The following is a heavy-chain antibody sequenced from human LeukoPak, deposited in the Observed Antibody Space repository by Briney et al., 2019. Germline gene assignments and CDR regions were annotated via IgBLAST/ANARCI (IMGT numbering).Heavy chain of an antibody. J-gene: IGHJ5*02. V-gene: IGHV4-34*01. CDR1: GFSICSYN. D-gene: IGHD3-22*01. CDR2: INHGGST. CDR3: ARHGRTMIVAVITRDWWFDP. Sequence: SETLSLTCSISGFSICSYNWSWIRQRQGKGLEGIEEINHGGSTNYNPSLKSRVTISVDTSKNQSSLKLSSVNAAATAVYYCARHGRTMIVAVITRDWWFDPWGQGNLVTVSS.